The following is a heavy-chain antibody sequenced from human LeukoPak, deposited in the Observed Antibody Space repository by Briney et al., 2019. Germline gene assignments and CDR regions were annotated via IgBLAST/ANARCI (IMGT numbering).Heavy chain of an antibody. V-gene: IGHV4-38-2*02. D-gene: IGHD3-10*01. Sequence: SETLSLTCTVSGYSISSGYYWGWIRQPPGKGLEWIGSIYHSGSTYYNPSLKSRVTISVDTSKNQFSLKLSSVAAADTAVYYCARGHYYGSGSPDYWGQGTLVTVSS. CDR3: ARGHYYGSGSPDY. J-gene: IGHJ4*02. CDR1: GYSISSGYY. CDR2: IYHSGST.